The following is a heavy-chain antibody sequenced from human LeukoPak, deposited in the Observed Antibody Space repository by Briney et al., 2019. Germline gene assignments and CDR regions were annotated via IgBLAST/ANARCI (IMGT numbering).Heavy chain of an antibody. Sequence: PSETLSLTCTVSGGSMSNVYWSWIRQPPGQGLEWLASIYYSGTPTYNPSLNRRGTISIDTSKNQFSLKLTSVTAADTATYFCARESNWVFDYWGQGARVTVSS. CDR2: IYYSGTP. J-gene: IGHJ4*02. D-gene: IGHD7-27*01. V-gene: IGHV4-59*01. CDR1: GGSMSNVY. CDR3: ARESNWVFDY.